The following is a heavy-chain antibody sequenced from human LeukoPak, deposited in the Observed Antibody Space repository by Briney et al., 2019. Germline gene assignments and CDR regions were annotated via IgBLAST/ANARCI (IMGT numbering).Heavy chain of an antibody. CDR1: GFTFDDYT. V-gene: IGHV3-43*01. CDR3: ARVGLGIGNYFDY. D-gene: IGHD7-27*01. Sequence: PGGSLILSCAASGFTFDDYTMHWVRQAPGKGLEWVSLISWDGGSTYYADSVKGRFTISRDNAKNSLYLQMNSLRAEDTAVYYCARVGLGIGNYFDYWGQGTLVTVSS. CDR2: ISWDGGST. J-gene: IGHJ4*02.